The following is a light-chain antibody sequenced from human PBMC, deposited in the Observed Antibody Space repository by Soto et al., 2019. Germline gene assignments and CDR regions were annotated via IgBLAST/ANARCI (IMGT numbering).Light chain of an antibody. CDR2: GPS. Sequence: IVLPQSPATLSVSPGERATLSFRASQSISSNLAWYQQKPGQAPRLLIYGPSTRATGVPARFSGSGSGTDFTLTISRLEPEDFAVYYCQQYGSSPITFGQGTRLEIK. CDR3: QQYGSSPIT. CDR1: QSISSN. J-gene: IGKJ5*01. V-gene: IGKV3-20*01.